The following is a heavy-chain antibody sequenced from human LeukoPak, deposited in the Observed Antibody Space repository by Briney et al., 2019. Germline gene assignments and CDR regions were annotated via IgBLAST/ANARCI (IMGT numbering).Heavy chain of an antibody. V-gene: IGHV1-69*01. CDR1: GGTFSSYA. J-gene: IGHJ4*02. CDR2: IIPIFGTA. D-gene: IGHD3-10*01. CDR3: AREYYYGSGSYYNY. Sequence: VASVKVSCKASGGTFSSYAISWVRQAPGQGLEWMGGIIPIFGTANYAQKFQGRVTITADESTSTAYMELSSLRSEDTAVYYCAREYYYGSGSYYNYWGQGTLVTVSS.